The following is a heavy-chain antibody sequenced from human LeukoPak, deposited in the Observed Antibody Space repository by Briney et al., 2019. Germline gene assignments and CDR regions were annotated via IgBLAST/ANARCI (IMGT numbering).Heavy chain of an antibody. CDR3: ARDGGYYDGLEFLSWFDP. CDR1: GFTFNNYA. V-gene: IGHV3-30*04. J-gene: IGHJ5*01. Sequence: GGSLRLSCAASGFTFNNYAMSWVRQPPDRVLEWVASISYDGKKDFYADSVKGRFTISRDSSGNTVHLQMSRLTIEDTAVYFCARDGGYYDGLEFLSWFDPWGQGTLVTVSS. D-gene: IGHD3-16*01. CDR2: ISYDGKKD.